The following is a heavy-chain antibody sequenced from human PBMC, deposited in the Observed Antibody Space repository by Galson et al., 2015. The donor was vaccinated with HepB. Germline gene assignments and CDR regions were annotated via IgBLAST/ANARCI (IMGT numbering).Heavy chain of an antibody. CDR1: GLTFSSYG. CDR2: ISYDGKNN. J-gene: IGHJ6*02. V-gene: IGHV3-30*03. Sequence: SLRLSCAASGLTFSSYGMHWVRQAPGKGLEWLAVISYDGKNNQYADSVKGRLTISRDNSKNTLYLQMNSLTAEDTAVYYCTRDSVYSNSGSSAYYHNCMDVCSQGTTVTVSS. CDR3: TRDSVYSNSGSSAYYHNCMDV. D-gene: IGHD1-26*01.